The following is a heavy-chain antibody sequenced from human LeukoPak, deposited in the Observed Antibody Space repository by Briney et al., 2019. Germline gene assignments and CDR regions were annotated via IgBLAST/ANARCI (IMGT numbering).Heavy chain of an antibody. D-gene: IGHD4-17*01. CDR3: ARDDYGDFYFDY. V-gene: IGHV3-21*01. Sequence: GGSLRLSCAASGFTFSSYSMNWVRQAPGKGLEWASSISSSSSYIYYADSVKGRFTIPRDDAKNSLYLQMNSLRAEDTAVYYCARDDYGDFYFDYWGQGTLVTVSS. J-gene: IGHJ4*02. CDR2: ISSSSSYI. CDR1: GFTFSSYS.